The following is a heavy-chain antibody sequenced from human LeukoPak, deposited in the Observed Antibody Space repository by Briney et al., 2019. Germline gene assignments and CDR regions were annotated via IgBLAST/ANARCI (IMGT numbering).Heavy chain of an antibody. CDR3: ARETMVRGVIRVIFDP. V-gene: IGHV1-2*02. CDR1: GYTFTSYY. Sequence: ASVKVSCKASGYTFTSYYMHWVRQAPGQRLEWMGWINPNSGATKSAQKFQGRVTLTRDTSISTAYMELSRLRSDDTAVYYCARETMVRGVIRVIFDPWGQGTLVTVSS. CDR2: INPNSGAT. J-gene: IGHJ5*02. D-gene: IGHD3-10*01.